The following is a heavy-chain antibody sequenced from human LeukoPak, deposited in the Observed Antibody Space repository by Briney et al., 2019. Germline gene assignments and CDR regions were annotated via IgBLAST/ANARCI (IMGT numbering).Heavy chain of an antibody. CDR3: ARDSYSYGPKGEDY. D-gene: IGHD5-18*01. CDR2: IKQDGSVK. V-gene: IGHV3-7*01. CDR1: GFTFTDYW. J-gene: IGHJ4*02. Sequence: GGSLSLSCAASGFTFTDYWMTWVRQAPRKGLEWVANIKQDGSVKYYVDSVKGRFTISRDNAKNSLYLQMNSLRAEDTAVYYCARDSYSYGPKGEDYWGQGTLVTVSS.